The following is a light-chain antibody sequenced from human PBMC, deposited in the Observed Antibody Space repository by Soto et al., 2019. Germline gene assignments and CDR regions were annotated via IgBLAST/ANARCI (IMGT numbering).Light chain of an antibody. CDR2: EGS. V-gene: IGLV2-23*01. J-gene: IGLJ1*01. CDR3: CSYADSSRIYV. Sequence: QSALTQPASVSGSPGQSITISCTGTSSDVGSYNLVSWYQQHPGKAPKLMIYEGSKRPSGISNRFSGSKSGNTASLTIPGLQADDEAEYYCCSYADSSRIYVFGSGTKLTVL. CDR1: SSDVGSYNL.